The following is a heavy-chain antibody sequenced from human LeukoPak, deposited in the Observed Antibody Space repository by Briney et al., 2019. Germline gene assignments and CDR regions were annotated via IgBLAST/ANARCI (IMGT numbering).Heavy chain of an antibody. Sequence: PGGSLRLSCAASGFTFSSYWMSWVRQARGRGLEWVANIKQDGSEKYYVDSMKGRFTITRDNAKNSLYLQMNSLRAEDTAVYYWAREAWFDPWGQGTLVTVSS. CDR3: AREAWFDP. CDR1: GFTFSSYW. V-gene: IGHV3-7*01. CDR2: IKQDGSEK. J-gene: IGHJ5*02.